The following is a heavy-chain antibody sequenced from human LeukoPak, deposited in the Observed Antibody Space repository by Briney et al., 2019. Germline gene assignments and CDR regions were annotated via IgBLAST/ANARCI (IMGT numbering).Heavy chain of an antibody. Sequence: GGSLRLSCAASGFTFSSYNINWVRQAPGKGLEWVSYISSSSSTIYYVESVKGRFTISRDNAKNALYLQMNSLRAEDTAVYYCAKDRLTTAARVWGQGTLVTVSP. CDR3: AKDRLTTAARV. V-gene: IGHV3-48*04. D-gene: IGHD2-2*01. CDR1: GFTFSSYN. CDR2: ISSSSSTI. J-gene: IGHJ4*02.